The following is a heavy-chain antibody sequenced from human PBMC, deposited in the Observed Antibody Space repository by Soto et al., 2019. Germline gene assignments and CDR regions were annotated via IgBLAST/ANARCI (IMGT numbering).Heavy chain of an antibody. D-gene: IGHD3-16*01. J-gene: IGHJ4*02. V-gene: IGHV1-18*01. CDR2: INAYNGNT. CDR1: GYTFTSYG. CDR3: ARDPALGGPFDY. Sequence: QVQLVQSGAEVKKPGASVKVSCKASGYTFTSYGISWVRQAPGQGLEWMGWINAYNGNTKYAQKLQGRVPMTTDTSTSTAYMELRSLRSDYTAVYYCARDPALGGPFDYWGQGTLVTVSS.